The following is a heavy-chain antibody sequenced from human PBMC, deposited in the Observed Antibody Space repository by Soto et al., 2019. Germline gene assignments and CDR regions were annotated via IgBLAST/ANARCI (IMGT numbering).Heavy chain of an antibody. CDR1: GFTFSSYA. CDR2: ISGSGGST. Sequence: GGSLRLSCAASGFTFSSYAMSWVRQAPGKGLEWVSAISGSGGSTYYADSVKGRFTISRDNSKNTLYLQMNSLRAEDTAVYYCAKDLSGYYDSSGYYYVGPFDYWGQGTLVTVSS. D-gene: IGHD3-22*01. V-gene: IGHV3-23*01. CDR3: AKDLSGYYDSSGYYYVGPFDY. J-gene: IGHJ4*02.